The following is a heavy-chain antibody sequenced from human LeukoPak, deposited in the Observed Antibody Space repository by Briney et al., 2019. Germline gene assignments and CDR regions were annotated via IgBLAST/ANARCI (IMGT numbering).Heavy chain of an antibody. D-gene: IGHD3-22*01. V-gene: IGHV3-23*01. CDR2: ISVNGETT. CDR3: AKGSSGYFFDL. J-gene: IGHJ4*02. CDR1: GFSVSSFG. Sequence: GGSLRLSCAVSGFSVSSFGMSWVRQAPGKGLEWVSAISVNGETTWYADSVKGRFIISRDNSKNTLYLQLSSLRAEDTALYYCAKGSSGYFFDLWGQGTLVTVSS.